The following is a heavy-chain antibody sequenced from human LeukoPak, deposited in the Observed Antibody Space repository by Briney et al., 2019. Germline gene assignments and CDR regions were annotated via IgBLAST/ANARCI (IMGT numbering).Heavy chain of an antibody. J-gene: IGHJ4*02. V-gene: IGHV1-46*01. CDR3: ARDRYCSSTSCFRFDY. CDR1: GYTFTSYY. D-gene: IGHD2-2*01. Sequence: ASVKVSCKASGYTFTSYYMHWVRQAPGQGLEWMGIINPSGGGTSYAQKFQGRVTMTRDMSTSTVYMELSSLRSEDTAVYYCARDRYCSSTSCFRFDYWGQGTLVTVSS. CDR2: INPSGGGT.